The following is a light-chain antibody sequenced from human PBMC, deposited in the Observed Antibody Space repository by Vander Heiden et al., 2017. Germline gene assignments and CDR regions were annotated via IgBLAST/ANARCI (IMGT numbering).Light chain of an antibody. CDR3: QQRSNCPLT. J-gene: IGKJ4*01. Sequence: DIVLTYFPVILSLSPGERATLSCRASQSVSSYLAWYQQKPGQAPKLLIYAASFRATGTPARFSGSESGTDFTLTISSLEPDDFAVYYCQQRSNCPLTFGGGTKVEIK. V-gene: IGKV3-11*01. CDR1: QSVSSY. CDR2: AAS.